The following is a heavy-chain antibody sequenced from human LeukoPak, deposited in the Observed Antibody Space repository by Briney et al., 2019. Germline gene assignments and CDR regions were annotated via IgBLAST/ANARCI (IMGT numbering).Heavy chain of an antibody. D-gene: IGHD3-3*01. CDR1: VGSFSGYN. J-gene: IGHJ6*03. CDR2: ISHSGIT. V-gene: IGHV4-34*01. CDR3: ARGSFGVVIVPYYYYDMDV. Sequence: SETLSLTYAVYVGSFSGYNWTWIRQPPGQGLEWIGDISHSGITKYNPSLESRGTTSVDTSKNQFSLTLSALTAADTAVDYCARGSFGVVIVPYYYYDMDVWGKGTTVSVSS.